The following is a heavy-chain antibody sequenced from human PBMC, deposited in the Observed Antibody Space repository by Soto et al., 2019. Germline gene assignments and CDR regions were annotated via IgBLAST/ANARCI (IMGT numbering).Heavy chain of an antibody. V-gene: IGHV1-18*04. J-gene: IGHJ6*02. Sequence: ASVKVSCKASGYTFTSYGISWVRQAPGQGLEWMGWISAYNGNTNYAQKFQGRVTMTTDTSTSTAYMELRSLRSDDTAVYYCARVDSSSWPIWYYYYYGMDVWGQGTTVTVSS. CDR2: ISAYNGNT. CDR3: ARVDSSSWPIWYYYYYGMDV. CDR1: GYTFTSYG. D-gene: IGHD6-13*01.